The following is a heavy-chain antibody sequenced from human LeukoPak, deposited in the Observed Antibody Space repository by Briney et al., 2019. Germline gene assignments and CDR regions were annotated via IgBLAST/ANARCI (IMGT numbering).Heavy chain of an antibody. CDR1: GFTFSSYS. CDR3: ARGNYGDYVRDFDY. V-gene: IGHV3-21*01. Sequence: GGSLRLSCAASGFTFSSYSMKWVRQAPGTGLEWVSSISSSSSYIYYADSVKGRFTISRDNAKNSLYLQMNSLRAEDTAVYYCARGNYGDYVRDFDYWGQGTLVTVSS. CDR2: ISSSSSYI. J-gene: IGHJ4*02. D-gene: IGHD4-17*01.